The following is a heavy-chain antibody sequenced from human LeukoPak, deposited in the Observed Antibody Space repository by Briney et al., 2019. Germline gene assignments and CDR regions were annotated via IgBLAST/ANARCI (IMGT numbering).Heavy chain of an antibody. D-gene: IGHD6-13*01. V-gene: IGHV1-2*02. CDR1: EYTFAAYY. Sequence: ASVKVPCKASEYTFAAYYMHWVRQAPGQGLEWMGWINPNSGDTNYAQEFQGRVTMTRDTSISTAYMDLNTLTSDDTAVYFCAREGYSSSWRGYYFDYWGQGTLVTVSS. CDR2: INPNSGDT. J-gene: IGHJ4*02. CDR3: AREGYSSSWRGYYFDY.